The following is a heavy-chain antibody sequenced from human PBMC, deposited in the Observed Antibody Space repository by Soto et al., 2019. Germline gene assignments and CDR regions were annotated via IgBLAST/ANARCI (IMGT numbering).Heavy chain of an antibody. CDR2: ISGGGGST. J-gene: IGHJ4*02. D-gene: IGHD3-10*01. V-gene: IGHV3-23*01. CDR3: TKVLLWFGELFRVFDY. Sequence: GGSLRLSCAASGFTFSTNAMSWVRQAPGKGLEWVSGISGGGGSTYYADSVKGRFTISRDNSRNTMYLQMNSLRAEDTAVYYCTKVLLWFGELFRVFDYWGQGTLVTVSS. CDR1: GFTFSTNA.